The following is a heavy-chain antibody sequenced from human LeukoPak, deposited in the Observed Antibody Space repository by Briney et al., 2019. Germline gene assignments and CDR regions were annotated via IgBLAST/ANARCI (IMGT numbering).Heavy chain of an antibody. Sequence: GGSLRLSCAASGFTFSSYSMNWVRQAPGKGLEWVSYISSSSSTIYYADSVKGRFTISRDNAKNSLYLQMNCLRAEDTAVYYCARGIFWSGHLYFDYWGQGTLVTVSS. V-gene: IGHV3-48*04. D-gene: IGHD3-3*01. CDR3: ARGIFWSGHLYFDY. J-gene: IGHJ4*02. CDR1: GFTFSSYS. CDR2: ISSSSSTI.